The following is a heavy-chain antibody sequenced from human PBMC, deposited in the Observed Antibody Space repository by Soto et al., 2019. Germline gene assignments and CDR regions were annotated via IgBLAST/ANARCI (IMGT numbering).Heavy chain of an antibody. CDR1: GGSISSSSYY. D-gene: IGHD3-10*01. CDR3: ARANYPMVRAPRWFDP. J-gene: IGHJ5*02. Sequence: SSETLSLTCTVSGGSISSSSYYWGWIRQPPGKGLEWIGSIYHSGSTDYNPSLKSRVTISVDTSKNQFSLKLSSVTAADTAVYYCARANYPMVRAPRWFDPWGQGTLVTVSS. V-gene: IGHV4-39*07. CDR2: IYHSGST.